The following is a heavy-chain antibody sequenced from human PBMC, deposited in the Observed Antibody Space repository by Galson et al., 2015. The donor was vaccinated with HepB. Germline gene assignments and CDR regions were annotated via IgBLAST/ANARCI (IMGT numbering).Heavy chain of an antibody. Sequence: SLRLSCAASGFTFSSYAMHWVRQAPGKGLEYVSAISSNGGSTYYADSVKGRFTISRDNSKNTLYLQMSSLRAEDTAVYYCVIPSRGYSYGYYYYGMDVWGQGTTVTVSS. CDR2: ISSNGGST. V-gene: IGHV3-64D*06. J-gene: IGHJ6*02. CDR3: VIPSRGYSYGYYYYGMDV. D-gene: IGHD5-18*01. CDR1: GFTFSSYA.